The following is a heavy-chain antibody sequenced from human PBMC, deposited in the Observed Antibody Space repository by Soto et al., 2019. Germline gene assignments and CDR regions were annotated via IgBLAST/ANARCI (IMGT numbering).Heavy chain of an antibody. CDR2: ISTSNADT. CDR3: ARDITGATGDY. D-gene: IGHD1-1*01. Sequence: QVQLVQSGPEVKEPGASVRVSCKASGYTFINYTIFWVRQAPGQGLEWMGWISTSNADTNYAQNFQGRVTMTTDTSTSTAYVELRSLRYDDTAVYYCARDITGATGDYWGQGTLVTVSS. V-gene: IGHV1-18*01. J-gene: IGHJ4*02. CDR1: GYTFINYT.